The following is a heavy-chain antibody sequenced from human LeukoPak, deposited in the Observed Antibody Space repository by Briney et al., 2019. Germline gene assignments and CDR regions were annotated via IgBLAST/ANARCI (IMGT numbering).Heavy chain of an antibody. Sequence: ASVKVSCKASGGTFSSYAISWVRQAPGQGLECMGRIIPIFGIANYAQKFQGRVTITADKSTSTAYMELSSLRSEDTAVYYCARERASGRYSSSWYIPTDPYYYDSSGYYENWFDPWGQGTLVTVSS. V-gene: IGHV1-69*04. CDR3: ARERASGRYSSSWYIPTDPYYYDSSGYYENWFDP. D-gene: IGHD3-22*01. CDR2: IIPIFGIA. J-gene: IGHJ5*02. CDR1: GGTFSSYA.